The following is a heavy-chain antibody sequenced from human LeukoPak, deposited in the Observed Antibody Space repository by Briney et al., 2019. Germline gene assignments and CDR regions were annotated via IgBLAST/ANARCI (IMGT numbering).Heavy chain of an antibody. D-gene: IGHD5-18*01. CDR3: ARDKTRGLGYSYSKSGNYFDY. V-gene: IGHV3-7*01. J-gene: IGHJ4*02. CDR2: IKQDGNEK. Sequence: GGSLRLSCAASGFTFSSYWMSWVRQAPGKGLEWVANIKQDGNEKYYVDSVKGRFTISRDNAKNSLYLQMNSLRAEDTAVYSCARDKTRGLGYSYSKSGNYFDYWGQGTLVTVSS. CDR1: GFTFSSYW.